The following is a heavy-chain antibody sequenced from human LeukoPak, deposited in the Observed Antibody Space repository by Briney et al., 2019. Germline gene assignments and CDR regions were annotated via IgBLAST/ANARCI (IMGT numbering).Heavy chain of an antibody. V-gene: IGHV4-59*08. CDR1: GGSISSYY. Sequence: PSETLSLTCTVSGGSISSYYWSWIRQPPGKGLEWIGYIYYSGSTNYNPPLKSRVTISVDTSKNQFSLKLSSVTAADTAVYYCARRKERSVSLDYWGQGTLVTVSS. J-gene: IGHJ4*02. CDR3: ARRKERSVSLDY. D-gene: IGHD1-26*01. CDR2: IYYSGST.